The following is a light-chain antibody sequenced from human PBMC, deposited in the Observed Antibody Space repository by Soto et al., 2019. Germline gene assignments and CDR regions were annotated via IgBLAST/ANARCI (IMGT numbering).Light chain of an antibody. J-gene: IGLJ1*01. CDR2: EVT. CDR1: SSDIDTYNY. CDR3: SSYTISRTYV. V-gene: IGLV2-14*01. Sequence: QSALTQPASVSGSPGQSITISCTGTSSDIDTYNYVSWYQQHPGKAPKLIIYEVTNRPSGVSNRFSGSKSGDTASLTISGLRAEDEADYYCSSYTISRTYVFGTGTKLTVL.